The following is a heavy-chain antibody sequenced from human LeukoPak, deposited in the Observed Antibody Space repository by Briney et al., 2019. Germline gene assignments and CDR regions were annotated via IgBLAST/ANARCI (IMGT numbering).Heavy chain of an antibody. V-gene: IGHV4-31*01. D-gene: IGHD3-10*01. J-gene: IGHJ3*02. CDR2: IYDSGST. CDR1: GGSISSGGYY. CDR3: ARCYCSGDVFHI. Sequence: SETLSLTCTVSGGSISSGGYYWSWIRQHPGKGLEWIGYIYDSGSTYYSPSLKSPITTSVDTSKSQCSLKLSSVTAADTSGYYCARCYCSGDVFHIWGQETRVTVP.